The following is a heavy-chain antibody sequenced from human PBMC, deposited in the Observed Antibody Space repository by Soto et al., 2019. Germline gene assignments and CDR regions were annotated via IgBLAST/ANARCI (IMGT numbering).Heavy chain of an antibody. CDR3: AREVVVSRGASYFGY. V-gene: IGHV3-7*04. CDR2: IRQDGSEI. CDR1: GFTFSNAW. D-gene: IGHD2-2*01. J-gene: IGHJ4*02. Sequence: PGGSLSLSCAASGFTFSNAWMNWVRQAPGKGLEWVANIRQDGSEINYVDSVKGRFTISRDNTKNSLYLQMNSLRAEDTAIYYCAREVVVSRGASYFGYWGPGTLVTVSS.